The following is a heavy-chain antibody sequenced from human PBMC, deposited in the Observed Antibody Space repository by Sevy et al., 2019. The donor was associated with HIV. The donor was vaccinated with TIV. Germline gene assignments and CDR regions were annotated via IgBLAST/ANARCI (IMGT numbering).Heavy chain of an antibody. CDR1: GGSISSGDNY. Sequence: SETLSLTCTVSGGSISSGDNYWSWIRQPPGKGLDWIGYIYYSGNTSYNPSLKSRISISLDTSKNQFSLNLISVTAADTAVYYCARGRLLSRGDAFDIWGQGTMVTVSS. CDR3: ARGRLLSRGDAFDI. V-gene: IGHV4-30-4*01. CDR2: IYYSGNT. J-gene: IGHJ3*02. D-gene: IGHD3-10*01.